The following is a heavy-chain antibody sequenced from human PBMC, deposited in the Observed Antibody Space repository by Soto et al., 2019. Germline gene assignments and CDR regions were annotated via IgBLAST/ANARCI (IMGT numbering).Heavy chain of an antibody. D-gene: IGHD3-10*01. CDR3: ARYGNRGPYYYYGMDV. CDR1: GFSLNYGRMA. Sequence: QVTLKESGPVLVKPTETLTLTCTVSGFSLNYGRMAVSWIRQPPGRALEWLAHIFSNDEKSYTTSLKSRLTISKDTSKSQVVLTMTNMDPADTATYYCARYGNRGPYYYYGMDVWGRGTTVTVSS. CDR2: IFSNDEK. J-gene: IGHJ6*02. V-gene: IGHV2-26*01.